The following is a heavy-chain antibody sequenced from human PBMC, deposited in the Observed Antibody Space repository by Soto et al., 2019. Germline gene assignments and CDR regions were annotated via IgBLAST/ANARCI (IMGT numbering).Heavy chain of an antibody. CDR3: ARVNYPHYTPMVWFDP. J-gene: IGHJ5*02. CDR2: IYYSGST. Sequence: QVQLQESGPGLVKPSQTLSLTCTVSGGSISSGNYYWSWIRQPPGKGLEWIGYIYYSGSTYYNPSLRSRVTISLDTSKNRFSLKLTSVTAADTAVYYCARVNYPHYTPMVWFDPWGQGTLVTVSS. V-gene: IGHV4-30-4*01. D-gene: IGHD5-18*01. CDR1: GGSISSGNYY.